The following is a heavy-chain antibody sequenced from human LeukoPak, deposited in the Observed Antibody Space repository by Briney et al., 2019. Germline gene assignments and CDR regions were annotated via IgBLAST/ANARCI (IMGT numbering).Heavy chain of an antibody. CDR1: GGSFSGYY. J-gene: IGHJ6*03. D-gene: IGHD3-16*02. CDR2: INHSGST. Sequence: SETLSLTCAVYGGSFSGYYWSWIRQPPGKGLEWIGEINHSGSTNYNPSLKSRVTISVDTSKTQFSLKLSSVTAADPAVYYCARRYRGYYYYYYMDVWGKGTTVTVSS. CDR3: ARRYRGYYYYYYMDV. V-gene: IGHV4-34*01.